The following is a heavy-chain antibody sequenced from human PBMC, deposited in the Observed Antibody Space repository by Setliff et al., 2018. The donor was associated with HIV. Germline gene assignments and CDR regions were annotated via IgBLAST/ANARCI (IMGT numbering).Heavy chain of an antibody. D-gene: IGHD3-10*01. Sequence: SETLSLTCTASYATLSTADYYWTWIRQPPGKGLEWIGFVSYTGSTEYNPSLKSRLTMSMDTSKDQFSLRLVSLTTADTAVYYCARSIYGSGTYPLDVWGPGTLVTVSS. CDR1: YATLSTADYY. J-gene: IGHJ4*02. V-gene: IGHV4-30-4*01. CDR3: ARSIYGSGTYPLDV. CDR2: VSYTGST.